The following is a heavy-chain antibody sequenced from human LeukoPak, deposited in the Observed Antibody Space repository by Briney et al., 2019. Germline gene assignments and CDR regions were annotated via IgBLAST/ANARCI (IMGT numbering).Heavy chain of an antibody. J-gene: IGHJ4*02. CDR1: GGSFSGYY. Sequence: SETLSLTCAVYGGSFSGYYWSWIRQPPGKGLEWVGEINHSGSTNYNPSLKSRVTISVDTSKNQYSLKLSAVTAADTAVYYCARSEYYYGSGSYYSDYWGQGTLVTVSS. D-gene: IGHD3-10*01. CDR2: INHSGST. V-gene: IGHV4-34*01. CDR3: ARSEYYYGSGSYYSDY.